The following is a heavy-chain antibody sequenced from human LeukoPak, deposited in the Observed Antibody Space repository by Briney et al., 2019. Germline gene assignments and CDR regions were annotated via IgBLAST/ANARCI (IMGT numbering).Heavy chain of an antibody. CDR2: INSDGSST. D-gene: IGHD3-16*01. CDR1: GFTFSSYW. V-gene: IGHV3-74*01. J-gene: IGHJ6*02. Sequence: GGSLRLSCAASGFTFSSYWMRWVRQAPGKGLVWVSHINSDGSSTIYADSVKGRFTISRDNAKNTLYLQMNSLRAEDTALYYCARGDGLSYLYGMDVWGQGTTVTVSS. CDR3: ARGDGLSYLYGMDV.